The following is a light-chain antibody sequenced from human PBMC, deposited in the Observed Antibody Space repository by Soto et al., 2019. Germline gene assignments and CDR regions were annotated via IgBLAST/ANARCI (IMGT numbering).Light chain of an antibody. Sequence: AIQLTQSPSSLSASVGDRVTITCRASQGISSSLAWYQQKPGKAPKLLIYAASTLESGVPSRFSGSGSGPDFTPTISSLQPEDFGTYYCQQFNAYPSTFGQGTKLEIK. CDR1: QGISSS. CDR3: QQFNAYPST. CDR2: AAS. V-gene: IGKV1-13*02. J-gene: IGKJ2*01.